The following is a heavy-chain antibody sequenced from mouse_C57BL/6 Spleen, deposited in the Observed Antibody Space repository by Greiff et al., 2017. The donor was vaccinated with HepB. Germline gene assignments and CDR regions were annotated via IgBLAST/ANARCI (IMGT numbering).Heavy chain of an antibody. CDR1: GYTFTSYW. CDR2: INPSSGYT. J-gene: IGHJ3*01. CDR3: AKSGGNYEGFAY. D-gene: IGHD2-1*01. Sequence: QVQLQQSGAELAKPGASVKLSCKASGYTFTSYWMHWVKQRPGQGLEWIGYINPSSGYTKYNQKFKDKATLTADKSSNTAYMKLSSLTCEDSAVYYCAKSGGNYEGFAYWGQGTLVTVSA. V-gene: IGHV1-7*01.